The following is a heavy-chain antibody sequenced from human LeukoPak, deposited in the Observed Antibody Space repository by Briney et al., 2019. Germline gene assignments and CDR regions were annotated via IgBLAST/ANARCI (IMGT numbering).Heavy chain of an antibody. V-gene: IGHV3-21*01. Sequence: GGSLRLSCAASGFTFSSYWMSWVRQAPGKGLEWVSSISSSSSYIYYADSVKGRFTISRDNAKNSLYLQMNSLRAEDTAVYYCARESLGSSGYYRDYWGQGTLVTVSS. J-gene: IGHJ4*02. CDR2: ISSSSSYI. CDR1: GFTFSSYW. CDR3: ARESLGSSGYYRDY. D-gene: IGHD3-22*01.